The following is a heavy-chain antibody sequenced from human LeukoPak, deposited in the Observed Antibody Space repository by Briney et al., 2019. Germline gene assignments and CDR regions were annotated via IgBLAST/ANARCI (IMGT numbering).Heavy chain of an antibody. V-gene: IGHV4-59*08. CDR1: GGSIRSDY. D-gene: IGHD5-18*01. CDR2: IYYSGST. J-gene: IGHJ4*02. CDR3: ARHLYSYDLVDY. Sequence: SETLSLTCTVSGGSIRSDYWSWIRQPPGKGLEWIGYIYYSGSTNYNPSLKSRVTISVDTSKNQFSLKVSSVTAADTAVYYCARHLYSYDLVDYWGQGTLVTVSS.